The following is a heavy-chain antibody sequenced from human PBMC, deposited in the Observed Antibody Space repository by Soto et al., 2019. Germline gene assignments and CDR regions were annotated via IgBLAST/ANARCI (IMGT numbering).Heavy chain of an antibody. D-gene: IGHD2-21*02. J-gene: IGHJ5*02. CDR3: ARHPSDFWFDP. CDR1: GGSISSSSYF. CDR2: IYYSGST. V-gene: IGHV4-39*01. Sequence: SETLSLTCTLSGGSISSSSYFWGWTRHPPGKGLEWIGSIYYSGSTYYNPSLKSRVTVSVDTSKNQFSLKLSSVTAADTAVYYCARHPSDFWFDPWGQGTLITVS.